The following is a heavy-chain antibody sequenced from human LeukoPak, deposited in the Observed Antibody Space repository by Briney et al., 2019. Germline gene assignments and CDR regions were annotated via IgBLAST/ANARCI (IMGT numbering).Heavy chain of an antibody. D-gene: IGHD6-19*01. CDR1: GGTFSSYA. CDR3: ARDFWSSGWYDY. J-gene: IGHJ4*02. Sequence: GASVKVSCKASGGTFSSYAISWVRQAPGQGLEWMGGIIPIFGTANYAQKFQGRVTMTRDTSISTAYMDLSRLRSDDTAVYYCARDFWSSGWYDYWGQGTLVTVSS. CDR2: IIPIFGTA. V-gene: IGHV1-69*05.